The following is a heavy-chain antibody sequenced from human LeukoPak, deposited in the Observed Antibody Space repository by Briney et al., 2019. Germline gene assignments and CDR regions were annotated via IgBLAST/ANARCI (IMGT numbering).Heavy chain of an antibody. CDR2: IRYDESNE. CDR1: GFTLSSYA. CDR3: AKSYGGNFFDS. D-gene: IGHD4-23*01. J-gene: IGHJ4*02. V-gene: IGHV3-30*02. Sequence: PGGSLTLSCAASGFTLSSYAMHWLRQAPGKGLEWVAFIRYDESNEYYADSVKGRFTISRDNSKDTLYLQMNSLTVEDTAIYYCAKSYGGNFFDSWGQGTLVTVS.